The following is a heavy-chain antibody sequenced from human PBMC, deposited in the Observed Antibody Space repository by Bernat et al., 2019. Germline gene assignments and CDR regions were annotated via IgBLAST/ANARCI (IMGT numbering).Heavy chain of an antibody. D-gene: IGHD5-18*01. CDR1: GFTFSSYS. J-gene: IGHJ4*02. CDR3: ARSEWIQLPDSVYYFDY. V-gene: IGHV4-59*05. CDR2: NSGST. Sequence: VQLVESGGGLVKPGGSLRLSCAASGFTFSSYSMNWVRQAPGKGLEWIGSNSGSTYYNPSLKSRVTISVDTSKNQFSLKLSSVTAADTAVYYCARSEWIQLPDSVYYFDYWGQGTLVTVSS.